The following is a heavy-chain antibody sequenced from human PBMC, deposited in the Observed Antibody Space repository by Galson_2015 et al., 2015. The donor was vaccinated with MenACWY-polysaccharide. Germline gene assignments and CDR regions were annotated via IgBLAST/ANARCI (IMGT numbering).Heavy chain of an antibody. CDR2: ISSSASYI. V-gene: IGHV3-21*01. CDR1: GFSFSDYN. J-gene: IGHJ4*02. D-gene: IGHD3-10*01. CDR3: ARDRGGGDY. Sequence: SLRLSCAASGFSFSDYNMNWVRQAPGKGLEWVSIISSSASYIYYADSVKGRFTISRDNAKNSLYLQMNSLRAEDTAIYYCARDRGGGDYWGQGTLVTVSS.